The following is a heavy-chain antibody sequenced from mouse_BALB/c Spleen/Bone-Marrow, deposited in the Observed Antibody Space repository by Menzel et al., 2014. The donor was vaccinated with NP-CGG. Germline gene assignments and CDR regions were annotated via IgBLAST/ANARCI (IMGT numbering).Heavy chain of an antibody. Sequence: EVKVVESGGGLVKPGGSLKLSCAASGFTFSSYTMSWVRQTPEKRLEWVATISSGGSYTYYPDSVKGRFTISRDNAKNTLYLQMSSLKSEDTAMYYCTRDGKGNYDYAMDYWGQGTLVTVSS. D-gene: IGHD2-1*01. CDR2: ISSGGSYT. V-gene: IGHV5-6-4*01. J-gene: IGHJ4*01. CDR3: TRDGKGNYDYAMDY. CDR1: GFTFSSYT.